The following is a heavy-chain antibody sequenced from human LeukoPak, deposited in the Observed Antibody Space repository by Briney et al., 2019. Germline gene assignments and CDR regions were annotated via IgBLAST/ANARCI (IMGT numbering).Heavy chain of an antibody. D-gene: IGHD4-17*01. CDR3: ARGRGDYGDYLFDY. J-gene: IGHJ4*02. V-gene: IGHV1-69*13. CDR1: GGTFSSHA. CDR2: IIPIFGTA. Sequence: SVKVSCKASGGTFSSHAISWVRQAPGQGLEWMGGIIPIFGTANYAQKFQGRVTITADESTSTAYMELSSLRSEDTAVYYCARGRGDYGDYLFDYWGQGTLVTVSS.